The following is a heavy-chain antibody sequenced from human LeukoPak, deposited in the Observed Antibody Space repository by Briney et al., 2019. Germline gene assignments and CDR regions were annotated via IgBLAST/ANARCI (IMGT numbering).Heavy chain of an antibody. D-gene: IGHD3-10*01. J-gene: IGHJ6*03. CDR3: VRESGDYGSADMAGFYYYMDV. V-gene: IGHV3-7*01. CDR1: GFTFFRHS. CDR2: IKEDGTEK. Sequence: GGSLRLSCEVSGFTFFRHSMSWVRQAPGKGLEWVAKIKEDGTEKWYVDSVKGRFTISRDNAKNTLFLQMNRLRTDDTSIYYCVRESGDYGSADMAGFYYYMDVWAKGTTVTVSS.